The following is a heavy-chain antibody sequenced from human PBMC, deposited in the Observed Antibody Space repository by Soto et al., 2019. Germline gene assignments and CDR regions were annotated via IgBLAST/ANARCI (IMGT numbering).Heavy chain of an antibody. V-gene: IGHV4-4*02. Sequence: QVQLQESGPGLVTPSGTLSLTCAVSGAPISSRNWWSWVRQPPGKGLDWIGEIYHDGTTYYSPSLMSRVPMSVDKSNNQFSLKLISVTAADTAVYFCASSSYPYGVDVWGQGTTVTVSS. J-gene: IGHJ6*02. CDR1: GAPISSRNW. D-gene: IGHD2-2*01. CDR2: IYHDGTT. CDR3: ASSSYPYGVDV.